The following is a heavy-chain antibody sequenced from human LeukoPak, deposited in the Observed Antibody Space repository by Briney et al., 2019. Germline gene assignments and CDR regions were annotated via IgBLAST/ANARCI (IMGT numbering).Heavy chain of an antibody. CDR3: ARRLGSSSWYAFDY. D-gene: IGHD6-13*01. Sequence: ASVKVSCKASGYTFTSYGISWVRRAPGQGLEWMGWISAYNGNTNYAQKLQGRVTMTTDTSTSTAYMELRSLRSDDTAVYYCARRLGSSSWYAFDYWGQGTLVTVSS. J-gene: IGHJ4*02. CDR1: GYTFTSYG. CDR2: ISAYNGNT. V-gene: IGHV1-18*01.